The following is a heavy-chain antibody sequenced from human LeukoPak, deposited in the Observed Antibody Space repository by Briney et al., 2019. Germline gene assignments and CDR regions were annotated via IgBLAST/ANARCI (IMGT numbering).Heavy chain of an antibody. CDR3: ASTLTTQHYYYYYMDV. CDR1: GGSISSGSYY. V-gene: IGHV4-61*02. Sequence: SETLSLTCTVSGGSISSGSYYWSWIRQPAGKGLEWIGRIYTSGSTNYNPSLKSRVTISVDTSKNQFSLKLSSVTAADTAVYYCASTLTTQHYYYYYMDVWGKGTTVTVSS. D-gene: IGHD1-14*01. J-gene: IGHJ6*03. CDR2: IYTSGST.